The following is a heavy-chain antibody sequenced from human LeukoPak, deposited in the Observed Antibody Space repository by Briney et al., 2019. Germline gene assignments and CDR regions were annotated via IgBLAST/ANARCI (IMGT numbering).Heavy chain of an antibody. CDR3: ARGYVYGDFP. CDR1: GGSISSQY. J-gene: IGHJ5*02. Sequence: SETLSLTCTVSGGSISSQYWNWIRQPAGKGLGWIGRIYSSGSTIYNPSLKSRVTMSVDTSKNQFSLELSSVTAADTAVYYCARGYVYGDFPWGQGTLVSVSS. V-gene: IGHV4-4*07. D-gene: IGHD2-21*02. CDR2: IYSSGST.